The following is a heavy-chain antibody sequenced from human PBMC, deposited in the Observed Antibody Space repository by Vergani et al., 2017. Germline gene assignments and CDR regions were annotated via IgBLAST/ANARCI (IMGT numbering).Heavy chain of an antibody. Sequence: QVQLQESGPGLVKRSETLSLTCTVSGAAIKDFYWSWFRQPPGKGLEWIGYVYYTGSTTYNPSLKSRVTISVDTSNNQFSLRMTSLTAADTAIYYCARDRDLYCRSTTSCHNWFDPWGQGSLVTVSS. V-gene: IGHV4-59*01. J-gene: IGHJ5*02. CDR3: ARDRDLYCRSTTSCHNWFDP. D-gene: IGHD2/OR15-2a*01. CDR1: GAAIKDFY. CDR2: VYYTGST.